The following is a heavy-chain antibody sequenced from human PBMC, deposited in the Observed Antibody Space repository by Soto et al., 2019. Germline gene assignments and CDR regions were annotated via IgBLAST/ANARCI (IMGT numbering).Heavy chain of an antibody. CDR2: IYYSGST. D-gene: IGHD3-10*01. J-gene: IGHJ2*01. CDR3: ARDQGGEGRGSDPNGYFDL. V-gene: IGHV4-59*01. CDR1: GGSISSYY. Sequence: QVQLQESGPGLVKPSETLSLTCTVSGGSISSYYWSWIRQPPGKGLEWIGYIYYSGSTNYNPSLNSRVTISVDTSKNQFSRKLSSVTAADTAVYYCARDQGGEGRGSDPNGYFDLWGRGTLVTVSS.